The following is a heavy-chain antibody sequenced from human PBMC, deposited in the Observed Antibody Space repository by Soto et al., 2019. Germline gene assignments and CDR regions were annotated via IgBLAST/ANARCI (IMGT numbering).Heavy chain of an antibody. CDR2: IYYSGST. J-gene: IGHJ4*02. V-gene: IGHV4-30-4*01. CDR1: GGSISSGDYY. D-gene: IGHD5-18*01. Sequence: SETLSLTCTVSGGSISSGDYYWSWIRQPPGKGLEWIGYIYYSGSTYYNPSLKSRVTISVDTSKNQFSLKLSSVTAADTAVYYCARVDTAMADCFDYWGQGTLVTVSS. CDR3: ARVDTAMADCFDY.